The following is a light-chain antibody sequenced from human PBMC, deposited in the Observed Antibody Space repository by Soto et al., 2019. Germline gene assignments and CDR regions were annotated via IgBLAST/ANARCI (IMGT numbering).Light chain of an antibody. CDR2: EVS. Sequence: QSALTQPASVSGSPGQSITISCSGTTSDVGGYNLVSWYQQHPDKAPKLLIYEVSQRPSGVSSRFSGSKSGNTATLTISGVQPEDEADYFCCSYATSSFVFGTGNKVTVL. V-gene: IGLV2-23*02. CDR3: CSYATSSFV. J-gene: IGLJ1*01. CDR1: TSDVGGYNL.